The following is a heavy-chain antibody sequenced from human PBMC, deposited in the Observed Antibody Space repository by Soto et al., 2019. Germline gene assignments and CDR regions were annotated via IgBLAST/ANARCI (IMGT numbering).Heavy chain of an antibody. CDR3: ARDNNVDTAWYYFDY. Sequence: EVQLVESGGGLVQPGGSLRLSCAASGFTFSSYWMSWVRQAPGKGLEWVANIKQDGSEKYYVDSVKGRFTISRVNAKNSLYLQMNSLRAEDTAVYYCARDNNVDTAWYYFDYWGQGTLVTVSS. D-gene: IGHD5-18*01. CDR2: IKQDGSEK. CDR1: GFTFSSYW. V-gene: IGHV3-7*01. J-gene: IGHJ4*02.